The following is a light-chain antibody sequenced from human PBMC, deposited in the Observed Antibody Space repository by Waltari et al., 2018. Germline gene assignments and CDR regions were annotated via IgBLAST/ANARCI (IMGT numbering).Light chain of an antibody. CDR1: QSLLYSSNIKNY. J-gene: IGKJ4*01. Sequence: DLVMTPSPNPLAVSLGERGAIHFKSSQSLLYSSNIKNYLTWYQQKPGQPPKLLVYWASSRESGVPARFSGSGSGTDFTLTIGSLQAEDVAIYYCQQSYRSPPTFGGGTKVEIK. CDR3: QQSYRSPPT. V-gene: IGKV4-1*01. CDR2: WAS.